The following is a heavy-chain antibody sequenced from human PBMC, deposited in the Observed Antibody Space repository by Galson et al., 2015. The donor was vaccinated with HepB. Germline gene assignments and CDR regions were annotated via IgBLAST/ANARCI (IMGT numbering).Heavy chain of an antibody. CDR1: GFTFSDYY. CDR3: ARRYSGSYYDASWFDP. J-gene: IGHJ5*02. Sequence: SLRLSCVASGFTFSDYYMSWIRQAPGKGLEWVSYISSSSSYTNYADSVKGRFTISRDNAKNSLYLQMNSLRAEDTAVYYCARRYSGSYYDASWFDPWGQGTLVTVSS. CDR2: ISSSSSYT. V-gene: IGHV3-11*06. D-gene: IGHD1-26*01.